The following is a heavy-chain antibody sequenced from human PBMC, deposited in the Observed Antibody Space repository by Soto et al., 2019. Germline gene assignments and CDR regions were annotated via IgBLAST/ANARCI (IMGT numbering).Heavy chain of an antibody. CDR2: ISYDGSNK. CDR1: GFTFSSYA. J-gene: IGHJ4*02. Sequence: QVQLVESGGGVVQPGRSLRLSCAASGFTFSSYAMHWVRQAPGKGLEWVAVISYDGSNKYYADSVKGRFTISRDNSKNTLYLQMNSLRAEDTAVYYCAPADDSPFDYWGQGTLVTVSS. V-gene: IGHV3-30-3*01. D-gene: IGHD3-3*01. CDR3: APADDSPFDY.